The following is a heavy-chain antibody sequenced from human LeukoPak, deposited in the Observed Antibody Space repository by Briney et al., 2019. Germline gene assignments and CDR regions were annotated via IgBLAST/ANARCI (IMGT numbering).Heavy chain of an antibody. Sequence: ASVKVSCKASGYTFTSYAMNWVRQAPGQGLEWMGWINPNSGGTNYAQKFQGRVTMTRDTSISTAYMELSRLRSDDTAVYYCARLGYCSGGSCYGDPFDYWGQGTLVTVSS. D-gene: IGHD2-15*01. CDR1: GYTFTSYA. J-gene: IGHJ4*02. CDR3: ARLGYCSGGSCYGDPFDY. V-gene: IGHV1-2*02. CDR2: INPNSGGT.